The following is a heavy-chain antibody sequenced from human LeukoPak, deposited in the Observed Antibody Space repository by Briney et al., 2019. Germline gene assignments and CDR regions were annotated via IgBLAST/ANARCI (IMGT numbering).Heavy chain of an antibody. Sequence: PSETLSLTCTVSVGSISPYYWSWIRQPPEKGLEWIGYIYYSGSTNYNPSLKSRVTISVDTSKNQFSLQLTSVTAADTAVYFCTRGGSNFDYWGQGTLVTVSS. J-gene: IGHJ4*02. D-gene: IGHD3-10*01. V-gene: IGHV4-59*01. CDR3: TRGGSNFDY. CDR2: IYYSGST. CDR1: VGSISPYY.